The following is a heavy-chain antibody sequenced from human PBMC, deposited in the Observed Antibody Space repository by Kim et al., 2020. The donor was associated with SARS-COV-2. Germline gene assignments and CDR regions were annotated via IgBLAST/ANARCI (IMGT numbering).Heavy chain of an antibody. D-gene: IGHD1-26*01. V-gene: IGHV3-23*01. CDR3: ARVSGSYHYEDAFDI. CDR2: ISGSGGST. J-gene: IGHJ3*02. Sequence: GGSLRLSCAASGFTFSSYAMSWVRQAPGKGLEWVSAISGSGGSTYYADSVKGRFTISRDNSKNTLYLQMNSLRAEDTAVYYCARVSGSYHYEDAFDIWGQGTMVTVSS. CDR1: GFTFSSYA.